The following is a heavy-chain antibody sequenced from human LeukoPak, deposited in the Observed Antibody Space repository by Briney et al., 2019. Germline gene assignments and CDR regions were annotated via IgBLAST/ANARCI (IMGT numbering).Heavy chain of an antibody. CDR3: ARVGFGELLTPDY. J-gene: IGHJ4*02. CDR2: INPNSGGT. V-gene: IGHV1-2*02. D-gene: IGHD3-10*01. CDR1: GYTFTGYY. Sequence: GASVKVSCKASGYTFTGYYMHWVRQAPGQGLEWMGWINPNSGGTNYAQKLQGRVTMTTDTSTSTAYMELRSLRSDDTAVYYCARVGFGELLTPDYWGQGTLVTVSS.